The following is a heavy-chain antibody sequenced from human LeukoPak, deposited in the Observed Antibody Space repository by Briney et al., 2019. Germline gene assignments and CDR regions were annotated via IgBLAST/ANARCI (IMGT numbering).Heavy chain of an antibody. Sequence: GGSLRLSCAASGFTFSSYGMHWVRQAPGKGLEWVAVISYDGSNKYYADSVKGRFTISRDNSKNTLYLQMNSLRAEDTAVYYCAATGTTEVYYYGMDVWGQGTTVTVSS. CDR3: AATGTTEVYYYGMDV. CDR2: ISYDGSNK. V-gene: IGHV3-30*03. J-gene: IGHJ6*02. CDR1: GFTFSSYG. D-gene: IGHD1-7*01.